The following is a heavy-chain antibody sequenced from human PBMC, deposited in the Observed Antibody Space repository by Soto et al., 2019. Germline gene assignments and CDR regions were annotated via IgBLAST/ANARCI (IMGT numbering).Heavy chain of an antibody. V-gene: IGHV1-24*01. CDR3: ATGLMTTVTPVRDY. CDR1: GYTLTELS. CDR2: FDPEDGET. J-gene: IGHJ4*02. Sequence: ASVKVSCKVSGYTLTELSMHWVRQAPGKGLEWMGGFDPEDGETIYAQKFQGRVTMTEDTSTDTAYMELSSLRSEDTAVYYCATGLMTTVTPVRDYWGRGTLVTVSS. D-gene: IGHD4-17*01.